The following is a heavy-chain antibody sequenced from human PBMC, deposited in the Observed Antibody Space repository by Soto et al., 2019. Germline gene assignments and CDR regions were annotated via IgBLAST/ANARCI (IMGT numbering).Heavy chain of an antibody. CDR2: INPNSGGT. V-gene: IGHV1-2*02. Sequence: ASVKVSCKASGYTFTGYDMHWVRQAPGQGLEWMGWINPNSGGTNYAQKFQGRVTMTRDTSIITAYMELSRLRSDDTAVYYCARVGIAAAGQSDYYYGMDVWGQGTTVTVSS. D-gene: IGHD6-13*01. J-gene: IGHJ6*02. CDR1: GYTFTGYD. CDR3: ARVGIAAAGQSDYYYGMDV.